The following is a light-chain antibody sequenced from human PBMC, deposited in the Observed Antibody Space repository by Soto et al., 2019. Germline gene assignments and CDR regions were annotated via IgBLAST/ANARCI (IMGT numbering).Light chain of an antibody. Sequence: EIVLTQSPGTLSLSPGERATLSCRASQSVSSSYLAWYQQKPGQAPRLLIYGASSSATGIPDRFSGSGSGTDFTLTISRLEAEDFAVYYCMQYGSSPLTFGQGTKVEIK. V-gene: IGKV3-20*01. CDR2: GAS. J-gene: IGKJ1*01. CDR3: MQYGSSPLT. CDR1: QSVSSSY.